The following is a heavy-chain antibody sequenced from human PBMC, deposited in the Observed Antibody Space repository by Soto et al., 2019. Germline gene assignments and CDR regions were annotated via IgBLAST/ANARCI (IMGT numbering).Heavy chain of an antibody. D-gene: IGHD2-15*01. CDR1: GFSVATYN. Sequence: GGSLRLSCAASGFSVATYNMNWVRQAPGKGLEWVSSITTSTSSNVYYADSVKGRFTISRDSAKNSLYLQMNSLRAEDTALYFCPLYHALFFDYRGQGTL. J-gene: IGHJ4*02. V-gene: IGHV3-21*01. CDR3: PLYHALFFDY. CDR2: ITTSTSSNV.